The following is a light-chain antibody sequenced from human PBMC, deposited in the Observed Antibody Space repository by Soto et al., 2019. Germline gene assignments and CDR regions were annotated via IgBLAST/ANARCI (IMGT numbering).Light chain of an antibody. V-gene: IGLV1-40*01. Sequence: QSVLTQPPSVSGAPGQRVTISCTGSSSNIGTGYDVHWYQQLPGTAPKLLIYGNSNRPSGVPDRFSGSKSGTSASLAISGRQAEDEADYFCQSFDSSRFFVFGCGTRLTVL. J-gene: IGLJ1*01. CDR3: QSFDSSRFFV. CDR2: GNS. CDR1: SSNIGTGYD.